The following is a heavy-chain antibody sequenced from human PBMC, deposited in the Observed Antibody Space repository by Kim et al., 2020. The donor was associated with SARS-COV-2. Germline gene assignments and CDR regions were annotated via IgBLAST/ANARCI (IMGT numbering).Heavy chain of an antibody. V-gene: IGHV4-34*01. CDR3: ARGVRSGWYTG. D-gene: IGHD6-19*01. CDR2: INHSGST. J-gene: IGHJ4*02. Sequence: SETLSLTCALYGGSFSGYYWSWIRQPPGKGLEWIGEINHSGSTNYNPSLKSRVTISVDTSKNQFSLKLSSVTAADTAVYYCARGVRSGWYTGWGQGTLVTVSS. CDR1: GGSFSGYY.